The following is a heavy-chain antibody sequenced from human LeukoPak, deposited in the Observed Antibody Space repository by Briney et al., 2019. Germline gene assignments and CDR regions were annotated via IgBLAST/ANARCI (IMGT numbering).Heavy chain of an antibody. CDR3: ARLNYYASGKPFDY. CDR1: GGSISSSNW. CDR2: IYHSGST. J-gene: IGHJ4*02. V-gene: IGHV4-4*02. D-gene: IGHD3-10*01. Sequence: PSETLSLTCAVSGGSISSSNWWSWVRQPPGKGLEWIGEIYHSGSTSYNPPLQSRVTISLDKSKNQFSLKLSSVTAADTAVYYCARLNYYASGKPFDYWGQGTLVTVSS.